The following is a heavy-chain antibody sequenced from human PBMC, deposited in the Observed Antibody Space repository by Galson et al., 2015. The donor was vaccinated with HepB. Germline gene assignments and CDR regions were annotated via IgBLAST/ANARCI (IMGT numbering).Heavy chain of an antibody. Sequence: LRLSCAASEFTVSNNYMSWVRQAPGKGPEWVSLIYSNGNTRYADSVRGRFTISRDNSKNTLYLQMNSLIAEDTAVYYCMRRWQWGQGTLVIVSS. CDR3: MRRWQ. D-gene: IGHD5-24*01. V-gene: IGHV3-53*01. CDR1: EFTVSNNY. J-gene: IGHJ4*02. CDR2: IYSNGNT.